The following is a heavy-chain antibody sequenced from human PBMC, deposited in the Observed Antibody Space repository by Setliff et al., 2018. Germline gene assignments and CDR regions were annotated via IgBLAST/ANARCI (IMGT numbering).Heavy chain of an antibody. CDR2: LSSANNYI. J-gene: IGHJ4*02. D-gene: IGHD3-16*01. CDR1: GFAFASYN. V-gene: IGHV3-21*01. CDR3: ARVGVFGGGLYDY. Sequence: GSLRLSCAASGFAFASYNMIWVRQAPGKGLEWVSSLSSANNYIVYADSVKGRFTISRDNAKSSLYLQMNSLTAEDTAVYYCARVGVFGGGLYDYWGRGTLVTVSS.